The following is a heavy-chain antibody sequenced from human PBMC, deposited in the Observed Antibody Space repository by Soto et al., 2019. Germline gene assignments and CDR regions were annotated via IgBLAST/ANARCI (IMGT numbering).Heavy chain of an antibody. CDR2: ISDSGNTI. CDR1: GFTFSDYY. J-gene: IGHJ4*02. V-gene: IGHV3-11*01. Sequence: PGGTLRLSCAASGFTFSDYYMSGIRQAPGKGLEWLSYISDSGNTIYYADSVQGRFTISRDNAKHSVYLQMSSLSAEDTAVYYCARDSHTSRMENYFDYWGQGTLVTVSS. D-gene: IGHD1-1*01. CDR3: ARDSHTSRMENYFDY.